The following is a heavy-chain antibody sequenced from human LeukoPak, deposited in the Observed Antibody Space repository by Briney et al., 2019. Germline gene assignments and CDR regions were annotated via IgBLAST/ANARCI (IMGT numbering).Heavy chain of an antibody. Sequence: GGSLRLACVVSGSTFSSTWMDWVRQPPGKGLVWVARITSDGSSTTYAESVKGRFTISRDNAKNSLYLQMNSLRAEDTAVYYCAELGITMIGGVWGKGTTVTISS. V-gene: IGHV3-74*03. CDR3: AELGITMIGGV. CDR1: GSTFSSTW. J-gene: IGHJ6*04. CDR2: ITSDGSST. D-gene: IGHD3-10*02.